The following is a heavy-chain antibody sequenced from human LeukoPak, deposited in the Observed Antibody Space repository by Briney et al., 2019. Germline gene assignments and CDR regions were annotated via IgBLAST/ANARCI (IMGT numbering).Heavy chain of an antibody. D-gene: IGHD5-12*01. J-gene: IGHJ4*02. CDR3: ARSGGYGWDY. CDR1: GFTFNNYW. CDR2: IKPDGSEG. Sequence: GTSLRLSCVASGFTFNNYWMTWVRQAPGKGLEWVANIKPDGSEGYLDSLKGRFTISRDNAKNSLYLEMTNLRVEDTAVYYCARSGGYGWDYWGQGALVTVSP. V-gene: IGHV3-7*01.